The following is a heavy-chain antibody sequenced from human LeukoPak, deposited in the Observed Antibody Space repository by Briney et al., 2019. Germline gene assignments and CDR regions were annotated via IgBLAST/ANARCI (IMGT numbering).Heavy chain of an antibody. D-gene: IGHD1-26*01. CDR1: GYTFTGYY. CDR3: ARSRKSGSYLHFDY. V-gene: IGHV1-2*02. Sequence: ASVKVSCKASGYTFTGYYMHWVRQAPGQGLEWMGWINPNSGGTNYAQKFQGRVTMTRDTSISTAYMELSRLRSDDTAVYYCARSRKSGSYLHFDYWGRGTLVTVSS. J-gene: IGHJ4*02. CDR2: INPNSGGT.